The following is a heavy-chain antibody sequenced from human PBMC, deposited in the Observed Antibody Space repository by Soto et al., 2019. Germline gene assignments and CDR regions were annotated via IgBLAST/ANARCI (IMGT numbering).Heavy chain of an antibody. CDR1: GGSISSYY. V-gene: IGHV4-59*08. CDR2: IYYSGST. D-gene: IGHD5-12*01. J-gene: IGHJ6*03. CDR3: AKATIGYYYYMDV. Sequence: SETLSLTCTVSGGSISSYYWSWIRQPPGKGLEWIGYIYYSGSTNYNPSLKSRVTISVDTSKNQFSLKLSSVTAADTAVYYCAKATIGYYYYMDVWGKGTTVTVSS.